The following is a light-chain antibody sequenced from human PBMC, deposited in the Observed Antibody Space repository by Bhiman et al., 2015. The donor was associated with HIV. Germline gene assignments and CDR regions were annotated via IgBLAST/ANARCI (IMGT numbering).Light chain of an antibody. Sequence: SYELTQAPSVSVAPGKPASITCGGDNIGSKSVHWYQRKPGQAPVLVIYYDSDRPSGIPERFSGSNSGNTATLTISRVEAGDEADYYCQVWDSSSNHPGVFGGGTKLTVL. CDR1: NIGSKS. V-gene: IGLV3-21*04. J-gene: IGLJ3*02. CDR2: YDS. CDR3: QVWDSSSNHPGV.